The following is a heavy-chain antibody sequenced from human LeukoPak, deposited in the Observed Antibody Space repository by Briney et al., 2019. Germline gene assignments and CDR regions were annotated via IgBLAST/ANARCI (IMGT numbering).Heavy chain of an antibody. CDR1: GDSFTSYW. D-gene: IGHD6-6*01. CDR3: AREGGYSSLELDY. Sequence: GEALKISCKGPGDSFTSYWIGWVRQMPGKGMEWMGTIYPGASDTSYSPSFQGQVTISDDKSISTAYLQWSSLKASDTAMYYCAREGGYSSLELDYWGQGTLVTVSS. J-gene: IGHJ4*02. CDR2: IYPGASDT. V-gene: IGHV5-51*01.